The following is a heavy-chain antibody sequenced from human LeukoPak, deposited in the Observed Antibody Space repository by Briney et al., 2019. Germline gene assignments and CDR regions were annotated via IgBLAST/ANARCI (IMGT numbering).Heavy chain of an antibody. CDR2: IYYSGST. Sequence: SETLSLSCTVSGGSISSYYWSWIRQPPGKGLEWIGYIYYSGSTNYNPSLKSRVTISVDTSKNQFSLKLSSVTAADTAVYYCARDTHRGYYYDSSGYYYEDFQHWGQGTLVTVSS. J-gene: IGHJ1*01. D-gene: IGHD3-22*01. CDR1: GGSISSYY. CDR3: ARDTHRGYYYDSSGYYYEDFQH. V-gene: IGHV4-59*12.